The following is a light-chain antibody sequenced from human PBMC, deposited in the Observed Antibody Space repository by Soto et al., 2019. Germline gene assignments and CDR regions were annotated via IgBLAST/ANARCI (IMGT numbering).Light chain of an antibody. CDR2: SAS. CDR3: QQYNNWIT. V-gene: IGKV3-15*01. J-gene: IGKJ5*01. Sequence: VMTQSPDTLSVSPGGRATLSCRASQSVSTNLAWIQQRPGQAPRLLIHSASTRATGIPGRFSGSGSGTEFTLTISSLQSEDFAVYYCQQYNNWITFGQGTRLEIK. CDR1: QSVSTN.